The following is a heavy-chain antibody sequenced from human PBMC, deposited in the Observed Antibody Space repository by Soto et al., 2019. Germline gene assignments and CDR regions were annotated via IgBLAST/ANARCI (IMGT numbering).Heavy chain of an antibody. CDR2: INQDGTEK. D-gene: IGHD3-10*01. CDR3: AKAPDGSGREYYCDF. V-gene: IGHV3-7*01. Sequence: PGGSLSLSCATSGFTFSRYWMTWVRQVPGKGLGWVANINQDGTEKYYLASVKGRFTISRDNAKDSLDLQMNALSADDTAVYYCAKAPDGSGREYYCDFWGQGTLVTVSS. J-gene: IGHJ4*02. CDR1: GFTFSRYW.